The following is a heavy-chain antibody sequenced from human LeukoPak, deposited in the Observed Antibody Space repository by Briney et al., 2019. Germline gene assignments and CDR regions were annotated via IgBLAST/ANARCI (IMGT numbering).Heavy chain of an antibody. V-gene: IGHV3-30*02. CDR2: IRYDGGSK. D-gene: IGHD6-19*01. Sequence: GGSLRLSCVASGFTFSSYGMHWVRQAPGRGLEWVAFIRYDGGSKYYVDSVKGRFTVSKDNSKNTLYLQMNSLRAEDTAVYYCARAFSSGWYTGYDYWGQGTLVTVSS. CDR3: ARAFSSGWYTGYDY. J-gene: IGHJ4*02. CDR1: GFTFSSYG.